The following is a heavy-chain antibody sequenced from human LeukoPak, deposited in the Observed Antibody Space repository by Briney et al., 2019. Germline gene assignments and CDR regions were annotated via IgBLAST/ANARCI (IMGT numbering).Heavy chain of an antibody. V-gene: IGHV3-23*01. Sequence: GSLRLSCAASGFTFSSYAMSWVRQAPGKGLEWVSAISGSGGSTYYADSVKGRFTISRDNSKNTLFLQMGSLRADDMAVYYCARWGSTSCYDYWGQGTLVTVSS. J-gene: IGHJ4*02. CDR1: GFTFSSYA. CDR3: ARWGSTSCYDY. D-gene: IGHD2-2*01. CDR2: ISGSGGST.